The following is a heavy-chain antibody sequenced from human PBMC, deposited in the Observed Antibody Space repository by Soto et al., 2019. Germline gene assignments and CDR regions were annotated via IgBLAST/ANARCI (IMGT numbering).Heavy chain of an antibody. CDR3: AGSYSSGNWYFDY. J-gene: IGHJ4*02. D-gene: IGHD3-10*01. Sequence: GGSLILSCAASGFSFSAYSMNWVRQAPGKGLEWIAYTSTSSTTKYYADSVRGRFSISRDNANDLLYLDMDKLRDEDTGIYYCAGSYSSGNWYFDYWGLGTPVTVSS. CDR1: GFSFSAYS. V-gene: IGHV3-48*02. CDR2: TSTSSTTK.